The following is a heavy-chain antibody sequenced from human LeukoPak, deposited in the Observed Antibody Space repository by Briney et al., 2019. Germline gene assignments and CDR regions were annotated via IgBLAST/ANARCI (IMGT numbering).Heavy chain of an antibody. J-gene: IGHJ4*02. CDR1: GFTFSNYA. Sequence: GGSLRLSCAASGFTFSNYAMTWVRQAPGKGLEGVSTIGGSGGSKFYADSVKGRLTISRDNSKNTLYLQMDSLRVDDTAVYYCARGALELTPDSRWGQGTLVTVSS. CDR3: ARGALELTPDSR. D-gene: IGHD1-7*01. V-gene: IGHV3-23*01. CDR2: IGGSGGSK.